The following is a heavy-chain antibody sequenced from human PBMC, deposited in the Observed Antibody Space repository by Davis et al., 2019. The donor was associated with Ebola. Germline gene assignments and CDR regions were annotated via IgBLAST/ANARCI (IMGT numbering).Heavy chain of an antibody. Sequence: GGSLRLSCAASGFTFSSYWMSWVRQAPGKGLEWVAVIWYDGSRKYYGDSVKGRFTISRDNSNNILYLQMSSLRAEDTAVYYCAIPNCSGTDCYSVYIKNWGQGTLVTVSS. CDR2: IWYDGSRK. V-gene: IGHV3-33*08. CDR1: GFTFSSYW. D-gene: IGHD2-15*01. J-gene: IGHJ4*02. CDR3: AIPNCSGTDCYSVYIKN.